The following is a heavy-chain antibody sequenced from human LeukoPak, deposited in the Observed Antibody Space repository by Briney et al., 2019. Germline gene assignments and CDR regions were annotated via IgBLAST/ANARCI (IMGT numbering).Heavy chain of an antibody. V-gene: IGHV3-21*01. Sequence: GGSLRLSCAASGFTFSSYSMNWVRQAPGKGLEWVSSISSSSSYIYYADSVKGRFTISRDNAKNSLYLQMNSLRAEDTAVYYCARDHVSETDAFDIWGQGTMVTVSS. D-gene: IGHD5/OR15-5a*01. CDR1: GFTFSSYS. J-gene: IGHJ3*02. CDR3: ARDHVSETDAFDI. CDR2: ISSSSSYI.